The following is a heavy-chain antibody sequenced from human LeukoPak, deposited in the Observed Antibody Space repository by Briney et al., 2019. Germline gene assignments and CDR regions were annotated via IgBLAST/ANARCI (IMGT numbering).Heavy chain of an antibody. D-gene: IGHD6-13*01. CDR2: IYYSGST. V-gene: IGHV4-59*01. J-gene: IGHJ4*02. Sequence: SETLSLTCTVSGGSISSYYWSWIRQPPGKGLEWIGYIYYSGSTNYNPSLKSRVTISVDTSKNQFSLKLSSVTAADTAVYYCARGPNSITWYEIDYWGQGTLVTASS. CDR3: ARGPNSITWYEIDY. CDR1: GGSISSYY.